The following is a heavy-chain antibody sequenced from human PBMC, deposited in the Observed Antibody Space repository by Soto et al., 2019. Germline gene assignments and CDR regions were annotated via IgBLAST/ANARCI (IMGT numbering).Heavy chain of an antibody. D-gene: IGHD2-2*01. CDR2: IRNKADSYAT. J-gene: IGHJ4*02. Sequence: EVQLVESGGGLVQPGGSLKLSCAASGFTFSGSHMHWVRQASGKGLEWVGHIRNKADSYATAYAASVKGRFTISRDDLKNTAYLQMNGLKTEDTAVYYCSRQTVSCHDYSGQGTLVTVSS. CDR1: GFTFSGSH. V-gene: IGHV3-73*01. CDR3: SRQTVSCHDY.